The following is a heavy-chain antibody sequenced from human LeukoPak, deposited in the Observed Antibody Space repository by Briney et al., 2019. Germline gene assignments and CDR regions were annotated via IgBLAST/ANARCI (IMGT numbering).Heavy chain of an antibody. Sequence: GGSLRLSCAASGFTFSSYAMSWVRQAPGKGLEWVSAISGSGGSTYYADSVKGRFTISRDNSKNTLYLQMNSLRTEDTAVYYCARDGSGAAADYQYYYGMDVWGQGTTVTVSS. D-gene: IGHD6-25*01. V-gene: IGHV3-23*01. J-gene: IGHJ6*02. CDR3: ARDGSGAAADYQYYYGMDV. CDR1: GFTFSSYA. CDR2: ISGSGGST.